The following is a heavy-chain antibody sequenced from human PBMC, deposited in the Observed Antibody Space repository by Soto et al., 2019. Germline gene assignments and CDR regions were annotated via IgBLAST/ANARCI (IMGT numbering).Heavy chain of an antibody. CDR3: ARDRSAVTIDWFDP. J-gene: IGHJ5*02. CDR2: ISANNGNT. D-gene: IGHD4-17*01. CDR1: GYSFTSYG. V-gene: IGHV1-18*01. Sequence: QVQLVQSGAEVKKPGASVKVSCKASGYSFTSYGISWVRQAHGQGLEWMGWISANNGNTNYAQKLQGRVTMTTDTSTSTASMELRSLRSDDTAVYYCARDRSAVTIDWFDPWGQGTLVTVSS.